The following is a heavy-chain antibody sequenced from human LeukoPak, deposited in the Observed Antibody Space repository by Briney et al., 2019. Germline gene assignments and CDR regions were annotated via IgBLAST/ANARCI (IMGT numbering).Heavy chain of an antibody. CDR1: GYTFTGYY. CDR3: AREAVTIFGLVRTQTPKGPHRFDP. V-gene: IGHV1-2*02. J-gene: IGHJ5*02. CDR2: VNPNIGDT. Sequence: ASVKVSCKASGYTFTGYYLHWVRQAPGQGREWMGCVNPNIGDTNYAQTFQGSVTMPTDTSIRTVYMELSSLRSEETAVYYCAREAVTIFGLVRTQTPKGPHRFDPWGQGTLVTVSS. D-gene: IGHD3-3*01.